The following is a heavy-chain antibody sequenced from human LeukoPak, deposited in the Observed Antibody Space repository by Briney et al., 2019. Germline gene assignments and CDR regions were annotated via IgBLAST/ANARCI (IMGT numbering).Heavy chain of an antibody. CDR1: GFTLSNYW. CDR2: INSDGTTT. V-gene: IGHV3-74*01. CDR3: ARDLSGVTGYTYGRGIDY. J-gene: IGHJ4*02. D-gene: IGHD5-18*01. Sequence: GGSLRLSCEASGFTLSNYWMQWVRQAPGKGLVWVSRINSDGTTTSYADSVKGRFTISRDNAKTSLYLQMNSLRAEDTAVYYCARDLSGVTGYTYGRGIDYWGQGTLVTVSS.